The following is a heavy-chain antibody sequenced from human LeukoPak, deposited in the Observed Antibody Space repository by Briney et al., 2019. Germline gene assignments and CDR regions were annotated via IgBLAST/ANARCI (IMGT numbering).Heavy chain of an antibody. D-gene: IGHD6-13*01. J-gene: IGHJ6*03. CDR1: GFTFSSYG. CDR3: ARGGQQLGIDYYYYYYMDV. CDR2: ISGSGGST. V-gene: IGHV3-23*01. Sequence: PGGSLRLSCAASGFTFSSYGMSWVRQAPGKGLEWVSAISGSGGSTYYADSVKGRFTISRDNSKNTLYLQMNSLRAEDTAVYYCARGGQQLGIDYYYYYYMDVWGKGTTVTVSS.